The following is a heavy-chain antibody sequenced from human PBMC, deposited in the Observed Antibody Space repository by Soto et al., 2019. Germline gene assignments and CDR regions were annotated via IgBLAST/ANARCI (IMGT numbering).Heavy chain of an antibody. Sequence: ASVKVSCKVSGYTLTELSMHCVRQAPGKGLEWMGGFDPEDGETIYAQKFQGRVTMTEDTSTDTAYVELSSLRSEDTAVYYCATALGGLFAFDIWGQGTMVTVSS. CDR2: FDPEDGET. J-gene: IGHJ3*02. CDR3: ATALGGLFAFDI. D-gene: IGHD3-16*01. V-gene: IGHV1-24*01. CDR1: GYTLTELS.